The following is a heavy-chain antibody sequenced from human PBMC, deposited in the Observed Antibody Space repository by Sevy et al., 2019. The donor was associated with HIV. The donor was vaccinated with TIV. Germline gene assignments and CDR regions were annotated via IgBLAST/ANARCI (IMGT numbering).Heavy chain of an antibody. D-gene: IGHD3-22*01. CDR2: IKKDGSEK. V-gene: IGHV3-7*03. J-gene: IGHJ3*01. Sequence: GGSLRLSCAASGFTFSRYWMSWVRQAPGKGLEWVANIKKDGSEKYYVDSVKGRFTISRDNAKNSLFLQMNSLRAEDTALYYCAKDTIVVVGEALDVWGRGTMVTVSS. CDR1: GFTFSRYW. CDR3: AKDTIVVVGEALDV.